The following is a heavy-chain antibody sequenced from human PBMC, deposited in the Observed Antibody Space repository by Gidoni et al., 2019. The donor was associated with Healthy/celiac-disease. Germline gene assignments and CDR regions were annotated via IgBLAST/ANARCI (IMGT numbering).Heavy chain of an antibody. CDR3: ARDWSGWYRPHPHTLGY. V-gene: IGHV3-33*01. D-gene: IGHD6-19*01. CDR2: IWYDGSNK. Sequence: QVQLVESGGGVVQPGRSLRLSCAASGFTFSSYGMHWVRQAPGKGLEWVAVIWYDGSNKYYADSVKGRFTISRDNSKNTLYLQMNSLRAEDTAVYYCARDWSGWYRPHPHTLGYWGQGTLVTVSS. J-gene: IGHJ4*02. CDR1: GFTFSSYG.